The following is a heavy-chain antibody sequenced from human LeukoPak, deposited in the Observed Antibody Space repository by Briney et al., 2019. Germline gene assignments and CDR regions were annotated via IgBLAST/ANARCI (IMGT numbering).Heavy chain of an antibody. CDR2: IWSDGSKK. D-gene: IGHD6-13*01. J-gene: IGHJ4*02. CDR3: ARVSGYSGTWYVDY. CDR1: GFIFSNYG. Sequence: GGSLILSCAASGFIFSNYGFHWVRQAPGKGLEWVALIWSDGSKKYYTDSVKGRFTISRDGSKNTLFLQMNSLRAEDMAVYYCARVSGYSGTWYVDYWGQGTLVTVSS. V-gene: IGHV3-33*01.